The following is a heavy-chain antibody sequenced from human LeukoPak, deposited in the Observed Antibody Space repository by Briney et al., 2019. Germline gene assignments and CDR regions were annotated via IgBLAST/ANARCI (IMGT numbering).Heavy chain of an antibody. CDR2: VSDSGSTK. CDR3: ARATRNYYGSGSIDY. Sequence: GGSLRLSCAASGIIFSDYYMSWIRQAPGKGLEWISYVSDSGSTKYYADSVKGRFTISRDNDKNSLYLQMNSLRAEDTAVYYCARATRNYYGSGSIDYWGQGTLVTVSS. V-gene: IGHV3-11*04. CDR1: GIIFSDYY. D-gene: IGHD3-10*01. J-gene: IGHJ4*02.